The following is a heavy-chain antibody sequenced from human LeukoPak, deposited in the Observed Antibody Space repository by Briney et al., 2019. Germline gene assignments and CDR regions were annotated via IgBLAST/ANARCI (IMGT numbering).Heavy chain of an antibody. CDR1: GFTFSSYA. J-gene: IGHJ4*02. D-gene: IGHD2-15*01. CDR2: ISVSGGST. V-gene: IGHV3-23*01. CDR3: AKSPLYCSGGSCYSTYYFDY. Sequence: GGSLRLSCAASGFTFSSYAMSWVRPAPGKGLEWVSAISVSGGSTYYADSVKGRFTTSRDKSKNTLYLQMNSLRAEDTAVYYCAKSPLYCSGGSCYSTYYFDYWGQGTLVTVSS.